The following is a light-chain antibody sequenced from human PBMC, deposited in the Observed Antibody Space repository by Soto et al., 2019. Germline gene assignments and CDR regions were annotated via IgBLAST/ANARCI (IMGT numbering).Light chain of an antibody. CDR2: RDG. CDR1: SSNIGSHF. V-gene: IGLV1-47*01. CDR3: AVWDQSLTGWV. J-gene: IGLJ3*02. Sequence: QSVLTQPPSASGTPGQSLTISCSGSSSNIGSHFVYWYQHLPGTAPKLLIFRDGQRPSGVPARFFGSKSGTSASLAITGLRSEDEADYYCAVWDQSLTGWVFGDGTKVTVL.